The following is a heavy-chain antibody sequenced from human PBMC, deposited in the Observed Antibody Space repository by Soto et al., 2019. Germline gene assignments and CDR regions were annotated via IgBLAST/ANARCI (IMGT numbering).Heavy chain of an antibody. D-gene: IGHD5-12*01. CDR2: IYPGDSDT. V-gene: IGHV5-51*01. Sequence: PGESLKISCKGFGYSFTSYWIGWVRQMPGKGLEWMGIIYPGDSDTRYSPSFQGQVTISADKSIRTAYLQWSSLKASDTAMYYWARQGAEMATITGFDYWGQGTLVTVSS. CDR1: GYSFTSYW. J-gene: IGHJ4*02. CDR3: ARQGAEMATITGFDY.